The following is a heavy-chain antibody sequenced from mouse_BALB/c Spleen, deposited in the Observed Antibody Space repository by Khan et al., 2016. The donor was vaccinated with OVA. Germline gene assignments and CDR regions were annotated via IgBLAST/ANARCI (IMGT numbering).Heavy chain of an antibody. V-gene: IGHV1-18*01. Sequence: VQLQQSGPELVKPGASVKIPCKASGYTFTDYNMDWVKQSHGKSLEWIGDINPNNGGTIYNQKFKGKATLTVDQSSSTAYMELRSLTSEDTAGYYCARTGYGSLGYWGQGTTLTVSS. J-gene: IGHJ2*01. CDR3: ARTGYGSLGY. D-gene: IGHD1-1*01. CDR1: GYTFTDYN. CDR2: INPNNGGT.